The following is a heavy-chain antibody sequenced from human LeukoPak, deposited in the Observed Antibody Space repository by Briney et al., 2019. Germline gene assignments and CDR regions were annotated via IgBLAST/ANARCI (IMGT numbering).Heavy chain of an antibody. J-gene: IGHJ6*02. CDR1: GGSFSGYY. Sequence: SETLSLTCAVYGGSFSGYYWSWIRQPPGKGLEWIGEINHSGSTNYNPSLKSRVTISVDTSKNQFSLKLSSVTAADTAVYYCARNQDIVVVPAATADYYCMDVWGQGTTVTVSS. V-gene: IGHV4-34*01. D-gene: IGHD2-2*01. CDR3: ARNQDIVVVPAATADYYCMDV. CDR2: INHSGST.